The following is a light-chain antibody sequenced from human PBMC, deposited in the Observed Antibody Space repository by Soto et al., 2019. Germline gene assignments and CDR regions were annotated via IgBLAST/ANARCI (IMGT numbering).Light chain of an antibody. CDR2: GAS. Sequence: EIVLTQSPGTLSLSPGERATLSCRASQSVSSSYLAWYQQKPGQATRLLIYGASSRATGIPDRFSGSVSGTDFTLSISILEPEDFAVYYCQQYGSSPPTFGQGTRLEIK. CDR3: QQYGSSPPT. CDR1: QSVSSSY. V-gene: IGKV3-20*01. J-gene: IGKJ5*01.